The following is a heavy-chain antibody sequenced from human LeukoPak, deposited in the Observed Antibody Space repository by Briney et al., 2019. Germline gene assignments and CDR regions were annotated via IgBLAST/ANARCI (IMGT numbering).Heavy chain of an antibody. CDR3: ARRDDGSGSFYNGLDTFDI. Sequence: GGPLRLSCTASGFTFRNYGMHWVRQAPVKGLEWVAVIWNDGSNKYYGDSVKGRFTIPRDNSKNTLSLQMNSLRAEDTAVYYCARRDDGSGSFYNGLDTFDIWGLGTMVTVSS. CDR1: GFTFRNYG. V-gene: IGHV3-33*01. D-gene: IGHD3-10*01. J-gene: IGHJ3*02. CDR2: IWNDGSNK.